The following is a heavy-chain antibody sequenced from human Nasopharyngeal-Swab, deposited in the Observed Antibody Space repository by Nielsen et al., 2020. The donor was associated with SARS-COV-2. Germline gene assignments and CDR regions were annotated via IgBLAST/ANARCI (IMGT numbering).Heavy chain of an antibody. D-gene: IGHD6-19*01. J-gene: IGHJ1*01. CDR3: ARSIAVAGPRGFQH. CDR2: IYPGDSDT. V-gene: IGHV5-51*01. Sequence: KVSCKGSGYSFTSHWIGWVRQMPGKGLEWMGIIYPGDSDTRYSPSFQGQVTISADKSISTAYLQWSSLKASDTAMYYCARSIAVAGPRGFQHWGQGTLVTVSS. CDR1: GYSFTSHW.